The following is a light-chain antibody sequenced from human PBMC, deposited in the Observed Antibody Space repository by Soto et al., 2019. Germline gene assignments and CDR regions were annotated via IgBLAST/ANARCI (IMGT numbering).Light chain of an antibody. V-gene: IGLV2-14*01. CDR1: SSDIGGFYY. Sequence: QSVLTQPASVSGSPGQSITISCTGTSSDIGGFYYVSWYQHHPGKDPKLMIYQVSNRPSGVSNRFSSSKSGNTASLTISGLQAEDEADYFCSSYSSSSTFYVFGAGTKVTVL. J-gene: IGLJ1*01. CDR2: QVS. CDR3: SSYSSSSTFYV.